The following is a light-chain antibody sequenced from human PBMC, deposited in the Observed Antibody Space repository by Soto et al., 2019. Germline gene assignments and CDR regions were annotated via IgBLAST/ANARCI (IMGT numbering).Light chain of an antibody. J-gene: IGLJ1*01. Sequence: SYELTQPPSMSVAPGQTARVTYGGNNIGSKSVHWYQQKPGQAPVLVVYDDTDRPSGIPERFSGSNSGNTATLTISRVDAGDEADYYCHVWDSGSDHHVFGSGTKVTVL. CDR2: DDT. V-gene: IGLV3-21*02. CDR3: HVWDSGSDHHV. CDR1: NIGSKS.